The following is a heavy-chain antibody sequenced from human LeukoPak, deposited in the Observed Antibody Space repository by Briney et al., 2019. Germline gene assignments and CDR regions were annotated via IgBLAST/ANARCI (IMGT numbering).Heavy chain of an antibody. J-gene: IGHJ4*02. D-gene: IGHD3-10*01. Sequence: SETLSLTCTVSGGSISSYYWSWIRQPPGKGLEWIGYIYYSGSTNYNPSLKSRVTISVDTSKNQFSLKLSSVTAADTAVYYCARARPIWFGEFVYWGQGTLVTVSS. V-gene: IGHV4-59*01. CDR2: IYYSGST. CDR3: ARARPIWFGEFVY. CDR1: GGSISSYY.